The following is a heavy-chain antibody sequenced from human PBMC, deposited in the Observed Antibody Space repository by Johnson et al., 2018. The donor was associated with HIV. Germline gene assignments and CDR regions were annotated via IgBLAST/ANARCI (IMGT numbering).Heavy chain of an antibody. CDR3: ARSGPNWAFDF. CDR1: GFTVSSNY. D-gene: IGHD1-1*01. J-gene: IGHJ3*01. Sequence: VQLVESGGGLVQPGWSLRLSCAASGFTVSSNYMSWVRQAPGKGLEWVSRISSDGVSTYYADSVKGRFTISRDNARNTMFVQMKSLRAEDTAVYYCARSGPNWAFDFWGQGTIVSVSS. CDR2: ISSDGVST. V-gene: IGHV3-74*02.